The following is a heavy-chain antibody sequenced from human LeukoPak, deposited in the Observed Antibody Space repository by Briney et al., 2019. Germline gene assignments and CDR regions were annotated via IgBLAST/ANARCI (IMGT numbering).Heavy chain of an antibody. CDR3: APRLAKPVLPVGY. V-gene: IGHV3-23*01. Sequence: GGSLGLSCAASGFTFSSYAMSWVRQAPGKGLEWVSAISGSGGSTYYADSVKGRFTISRDNSEDTLYLQMNSLRAEDTAVSYCAPRLAKPVLPVGYWGQGTLVTVS. J-gene: IGHJ4*02. D-gene: IGHD2-8*01. CDR2: ISGSGGST. CDR1: GFTFSSYA.